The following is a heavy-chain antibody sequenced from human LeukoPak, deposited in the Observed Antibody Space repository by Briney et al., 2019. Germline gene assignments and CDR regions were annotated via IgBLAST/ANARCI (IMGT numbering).Heavy chain of an antibody. J-gene: IGHJ4*02. CDR2: ISSSSSYI. CDR3: ASDKGGDPDFDY. Sequence: PGGSLRLSCAASGFTFSSYSMNWVRQAPGKGLEWVSSISSSSSYIYYADSVKGRFTISRDNAKNSLYLQMNSLRAEDTAVYYCASDKGGDPDFDYWGQGTLVTVSS. V-gene: IGHV3-21*01. D-gene: IGHD2-21*01. CDR1: GFTFSSYS.